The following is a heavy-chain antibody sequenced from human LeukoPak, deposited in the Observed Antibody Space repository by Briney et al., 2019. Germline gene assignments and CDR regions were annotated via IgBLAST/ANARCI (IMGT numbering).Heavy chain of an antibody. CDR1: GYSFTTYW. CDR3: ARYGGSSARFSDY. V-gene: IGHV5-51*01. CDR2: IYPSDSDT. D-gene: IGHD4-23*01. J-gene: IGHJ4*02. Sequence: GESLKISCQGSGYSFTTYWIGWVRQMPGEGLEWMGTIYPSDSDTKYSPSFRGQVTISADKSITTAYLQWNSLQASDTAIYYCARYGGSSARFSDYWGQGTLVTVSS.